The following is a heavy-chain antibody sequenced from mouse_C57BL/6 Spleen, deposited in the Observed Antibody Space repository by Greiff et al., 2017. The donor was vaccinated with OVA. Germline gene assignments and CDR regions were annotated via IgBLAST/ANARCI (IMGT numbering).Heavy chain of an antibody. Sequence: VQLQQSGAELVKPGASVKMSCKASGYTFTSYWITWVKQRPGQGLEWIGDIYPGSGSTNYNEKFKSKATLTVDTSSSTAYMQLSSLTSEDSAVYYCARGYYGRAWFAYWGQGTLVTVSA. CDR3: ARGYYGRAWFAY. CDR2: IYPGSGST. J-gene: IGHJ3*01. V-gene: IGHV1-55*01. CDR1: GYTFTSYW. D-gene: IGHD1-1*01.